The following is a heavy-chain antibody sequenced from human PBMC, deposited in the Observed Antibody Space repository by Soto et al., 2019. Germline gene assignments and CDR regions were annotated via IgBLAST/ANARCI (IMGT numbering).Heavy chain of an antibody. V-gene: IGHV4-39*01. CDR3: ARHVSLGYCTPTSCDLLSWFDA. J-gene: IGHJ5*02. D-gene: IGHD2-2*01. CDR2: IHYSGST. Sequence: PSETLSLTCTVSGGSISNKRYYWGWIRQPPGKGLEWIGSIHYSGSTYDNPSLKSRVTISVDTSKNQLSLKLKSVTAADTAVYYCARHVSLGYCTPTSCDLLSWFDACGQGTQVTVSS. CDR1: GGSISNKRYY.